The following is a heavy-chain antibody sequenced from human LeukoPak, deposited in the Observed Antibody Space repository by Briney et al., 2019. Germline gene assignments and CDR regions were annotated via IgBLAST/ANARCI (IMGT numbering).Heavy chain of an antibody. CDR1: GGSISSGSYY. J-gene: IGHJ6*03. CDR2: IYTSGST. CDR3: ARNYYYYYYMDV. Sequence: PSQTLSLTCTVSGGSISSGSYYWSWIRQPAGKGLEWIGRIYTSGSTNYNPSLKSRVTISVDTSKNQFSLKLSSVTAADTAVYYCARNYYYYYYMDVWGKGTTVTVSS. V-gene: IGHV4-61*02.